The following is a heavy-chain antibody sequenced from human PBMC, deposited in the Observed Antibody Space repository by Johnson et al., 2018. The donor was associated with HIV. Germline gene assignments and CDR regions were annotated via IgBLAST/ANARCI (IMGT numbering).Heavy chain of an antibody. D-gene: IGHD3-16*01. V-gene: IGHV3-30*02. CDR2: IRYDGTNK. J-gene: IGHJ3*02. Sequence: QVQLVESGGGVVQPGRSLRLSCAASGFTFSSFGMHWVRQAPGKGLEWVAFIRYDGTNKYYADSVKGRFTISRDNSKNTLYLQMNSLRTEDTAVYYCAKGIFNYDDKWGDAFDIWGQGTMVTVSS. CDR3: AKGIFNYDDKWGDAFDI. CDR1: GFTFSSFG.